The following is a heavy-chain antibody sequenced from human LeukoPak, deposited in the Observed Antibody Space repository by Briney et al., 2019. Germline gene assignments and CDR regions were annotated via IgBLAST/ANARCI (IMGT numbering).Heavy chain of an antibody. D-gene: IGHD3-9*01. CDR3: ARDMTDWWFDP. J-gene: IGHJ5*02. CDR2: IYYSGST. CDR1: GGSISSGGYY. V-gene: IGHV4-31*03. Sequence: TLSLTCTVSGGSISSGGYYWSWIRQHPGKGLEWIGYIYYSGSTHYNPSLKSRVTISVDTSKNQFSLKLSSVTAADTAVYYCARDMTDWWFDPWGQGTLVTVSS.